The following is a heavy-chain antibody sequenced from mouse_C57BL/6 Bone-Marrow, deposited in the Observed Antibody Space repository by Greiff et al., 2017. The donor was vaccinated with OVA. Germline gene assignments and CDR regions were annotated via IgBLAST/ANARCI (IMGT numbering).Heavy chain of an antibody. Sequence: QVQLQQSGAELVRPGTSVKMSCKASGYTFTNYWIGWAKQRPGHGLEWIGDIYPGGGYTNYNEKFKGKATLTADKSSSTAYMQFSRLTSEDSAIYYCAIYGSRFYAMDYWGQGTSVTVSS. V-gene: IGHV1-63*01. CDR2: IYPGGGYT. CDR1: GYTFTNYW. CDR3: AIYGSRFYAMDY. J-gene: IGHJ4*01. D-gene: IGHD1-1*01.